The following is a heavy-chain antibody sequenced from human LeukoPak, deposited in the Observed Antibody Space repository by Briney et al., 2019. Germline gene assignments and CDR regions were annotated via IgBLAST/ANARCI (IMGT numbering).Heavy chain of an antibody. Sequence: GGSLRLSCVVSGFTFSSYWMSWVRQAPGKGLGCVSNIRPDGSDEYYVDSVKGRFTISRDNAKNSLYLQMNSLRAEDTAVYYCAREGTDYWGQGTLVTVSS. V-gene: IGHV3-7*01. CDR2: IRPDGSDE. D-gene: IGHD1/OR15-1a*01. J-gene: IGHJ4*02. CDR3: AREGTDY. CDR1: GFTFSSYW.